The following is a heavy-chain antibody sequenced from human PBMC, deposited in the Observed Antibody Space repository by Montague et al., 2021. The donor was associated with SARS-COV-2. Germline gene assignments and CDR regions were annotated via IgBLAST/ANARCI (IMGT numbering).Heavy chain of an antibody. CDR2: INHRGTT. CDR3: ARDPWRITIFGVVTRYGMDV. V-gene: IGHV4-34*01. J-gene: IGHJ6*02. CDR1: GGSFSVSGYY. Sequence: SETLSLTCAVYGGSFSVSGYYWSWIRQPQGKGLEWIGEINHRGTTTYNPSLKSRVTISVDTSKNQFSLKLSSVAAADTAVYYCARDPWRITIFGVVTRYGMDVWGQGTTVTVSS. D-gene: IGHD3-3*01.